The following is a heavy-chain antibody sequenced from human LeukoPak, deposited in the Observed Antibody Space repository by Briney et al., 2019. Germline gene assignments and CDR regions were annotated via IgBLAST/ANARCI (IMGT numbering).Heavy chain of an antibody. CDR2: IYYSGST. CDR3: ASEASSDDAFDI. J-gene: IGHJ3*02. Sequence: PSETLSLTCTVSGGSISSYYWSWIRQPPGKGLDWIGYIYYSGSTNYNPSLKSRVTISVDTSKNQFSLKLSSVTAADTAVYYCASEASSDDAFDIWGQGTMVTVSS. CDR1: GGSISSYY. V-gene: IGHV4-59*01.